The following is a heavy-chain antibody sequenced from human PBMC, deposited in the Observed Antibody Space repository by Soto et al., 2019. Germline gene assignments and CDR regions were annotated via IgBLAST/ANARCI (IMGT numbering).Heavy chain of an antibody. Sequence: PSETLSLTCSVSGVSVSSDIYYWSWIRHHPGKGLEWIGYIYYSGNTYYNPSLGGRVTISLDTSKNHFSLRLRSVTPADMAVYYCARYPVVVVPAANYGLDVWGQGTTVTVSS. D-gene: IGHD2-2*01. V-gene: IGHV4-31*03. J-gene: IGHJ6*02. CDR3: ARYPVVVVPAANYGLDV. CDR2: IYYSGNT. CDR1: GVSVSSDIYY.